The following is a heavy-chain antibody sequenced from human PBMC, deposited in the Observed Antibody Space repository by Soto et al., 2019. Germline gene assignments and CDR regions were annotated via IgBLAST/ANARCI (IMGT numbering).Heavy chain of an antibody. Sequence: VQLVESGGALVQPGGSLRLSCVASRFTFGDYPMNWVRQAPGKGLEWVSGISDTSIDTYYADSVKGRFTISRDNSQSMLFLHMSSLRAEDTALYYCAKTAAPPFGDFVFDRWGQGTLVTVSS. V-gene: IGHV3-23*04. CDR1: RFTFGDYP. CDR2: ISDTSIDT. J-gene: IGHJ5*02. D-gene: IGHD4-17*01. CDR3: AKTAAPPFGDFVFDR.